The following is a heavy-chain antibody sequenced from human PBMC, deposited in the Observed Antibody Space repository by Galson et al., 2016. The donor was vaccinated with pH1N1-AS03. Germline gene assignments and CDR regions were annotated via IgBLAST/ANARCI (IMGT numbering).Heavy chain of an antibody. V-gene: IGHV4-38-2*02. D-gene: IGHD6-13*01. Sequence: SETLSLTCAVSGYSISSGYYWGWIRQPPGKGLEWIGSIYHSGSTYYNPSLKSRITISVDTSKNQFSLNLYSVTAADTAVYYCAREGAAAGPDDSWGQGTLVTVSS. J-gene: IGHJ4*02. CDR2: IYHSGST. CDR1: GYSISSGYY. CDR3: AREGAAAGPDDS.